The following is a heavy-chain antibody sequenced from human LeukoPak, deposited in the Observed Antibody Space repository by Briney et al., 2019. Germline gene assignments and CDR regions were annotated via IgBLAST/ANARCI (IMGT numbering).Heavy chain of an antibody. Sequence: GGSLRLSCAASGFTFNIYTMTWVRQAPGKGLEWVSIISDDGTYTYYADSVKGRFTISRDNSKNTLYLQMNSLRAEDTAIYYCAKPRGISDASGWRTFDSWGQGTLVTVSS. CDR1: GFTFNIYT. CDR2: ISDDGTYT. V-gene: IGHV3-23*01. J-gene: IGHJ4*02. D-gene: IGHD6-19*01. CDR3: AKPRGISDASGWRTFDS.